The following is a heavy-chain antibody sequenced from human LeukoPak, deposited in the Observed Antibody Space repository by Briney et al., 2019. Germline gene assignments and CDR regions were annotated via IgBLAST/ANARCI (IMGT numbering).Heavy chain of an antibody. V-gene: IGHV3-21*01. CDR1: GFTFSSYS. CDR3: ARVDGSYAFDY. Sequence: PGGSLRLSCAASGFTFSSYSMSWVRQAPGKGLEWVSSISSSSSYIYYADSVKGRFTISRDNAKNSLYLQMNSLRAADTAVYYCARVDGSYAFDYWGQGTLVTVSS. D-gene: IGHD6-19*01. CDR2: ISSSSSYI. J-gene: IGHJ4*02.